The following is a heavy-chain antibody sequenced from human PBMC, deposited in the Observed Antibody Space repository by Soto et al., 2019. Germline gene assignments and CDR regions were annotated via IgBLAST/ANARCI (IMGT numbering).Heavy chain of an antibody. CDR3: PRVGGCHRLLYDALVI. CDR1: GFTFSSYS. Sequence: PGGSLRLSCASSGFTFSSYSMNWVRQAPGKGLEWVSYISSSSSTIYYADSVKGRFTISRDNAKNSLYLQMNSLRTEDTDAYYYPRVGGCHRLLYDALVIWEQGTMVTVSS. J-gene: IGHJ3*02. V-gene: IGHV3-48*01. CDR2: ISSSSSTI. D-gene: IGHD2-15*01.